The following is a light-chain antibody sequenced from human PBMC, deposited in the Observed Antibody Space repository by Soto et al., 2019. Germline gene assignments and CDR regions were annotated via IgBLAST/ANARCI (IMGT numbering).Light chain of an antibody. J-gene: IGKJ4*01. Sequence: EIVMTQSPATLSVSPGERVTLSCRASQSVSSYLAWYQQKPGQAPRLLIYGASTGATGIPARFSGSGSGTEFILTISSLQSEDFAVYYCQQYSKWPLTFDG. CDR3: QQYSKWPLT. CDR2: GAS. V-gene: IGKV3-15*01. CDR1: QSVSSY.